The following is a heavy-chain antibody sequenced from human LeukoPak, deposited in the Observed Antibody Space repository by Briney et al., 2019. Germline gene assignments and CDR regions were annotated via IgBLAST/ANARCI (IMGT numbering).Heavy chain of an antibody. J-gene: IGHJ4*02. V-gene: IGHV3-7*01. CDR1: GFIFSNYW. CDR2: LNRDGSEK. CDR3: ATIVTATGTVY. D-gene: IGHD6-13*01. Sequence: GGSLRLSCAASGFIFSNYWMTWVRQAPGKGLEWVANLNRDGSEKYYVDSVKGRFTISRGNAKNSLSLQMNSLRAGDTAVYYCATIVTATGTVYWGQGTLVTVSS.